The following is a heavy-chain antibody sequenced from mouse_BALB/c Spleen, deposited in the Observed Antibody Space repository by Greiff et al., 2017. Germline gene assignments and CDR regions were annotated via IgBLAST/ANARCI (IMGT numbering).Heavy chain of an antibody. CDR1: GFTFSSFG. J-gene: IGHJ3*01. Sequence: EVKVVESGGGLVQPGGSRKLSCAASGFTFSSFGMHWVRQAPEKGLEWVAYISSGSSTIYYADTVKGRFTISRDNPKNTLFLQMTSLRSEDTAMYYCARGDYDWAWFAYWGQGTLVTVSA. CDR2: ISSGSSTI. V-gene: IGHV5-17*02. CDR3: ARGDYDWAWFAY. D-gene: IGHD2-4*01.